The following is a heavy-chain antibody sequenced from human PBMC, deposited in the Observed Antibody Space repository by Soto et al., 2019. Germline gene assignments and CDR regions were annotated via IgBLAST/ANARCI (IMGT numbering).Heavy chain of an antibody. CDR1: GFTFSNYA. D-gene: IGHD2-15*01. CDR3: ARGDREDTAVVIGVRPGEYGVDV. V-gene: IGHV3-30*04. CDR2: ISYNGGNR. Sequence: QVQLVESGGGVVQPGRSLRLSCAASGFTFSNYAMHWVRQAPGKGLECVAVISYNGGNRFYRDYVKGRFTISRDNSKNTVILQIDSLRYEDAAVYYCARGDREDTAVVIGVRPGEYGVDVWGQGTTVTVSS. J-gene: IGHJ6*02.